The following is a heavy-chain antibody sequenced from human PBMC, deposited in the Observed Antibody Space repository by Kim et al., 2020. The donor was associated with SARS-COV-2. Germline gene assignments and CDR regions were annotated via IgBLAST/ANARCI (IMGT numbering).Heavy chain of an antibody. CDR3: ARGRPDFRGAMGV. J-gene: IGHJ6*02. CDR2: IHPSGST. D-gene: IGHD3-10*01. Sequence: SETLSLTCAVYGGSFTGYYWSWIRQPPGKGLEWLGGIHPSGSTSYNPSLKSRVTISIDTSKNQPSLRLSSVTAADTAVYFCARGRPDFRGAMGVWGQGTTVTVSS. CDR1: GGSFTGYY. V-gene: IGHV4-34*01.